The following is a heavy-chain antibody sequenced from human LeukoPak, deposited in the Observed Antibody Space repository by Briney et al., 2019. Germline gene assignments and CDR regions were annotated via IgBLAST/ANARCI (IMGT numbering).Heavy chain of an antibody. Sequence: GESLRISCQGPGYIFTNYLITWVRQMPGKGLEWMGRINPSDSFANYGPSFQGHVTISADKSISHAYLQWSSLKASDSVMYYCARARLLGKSGIDVWGQGTTVTVSS. CDR3: ARARLLGKSGIDV. J-gene: IGHJ6*01. CDR1: GYIFTNYL. CDR2: INPSDSFA. D-gene: IGHD3-3*02. V-gene: IGHV5-10-1*01.